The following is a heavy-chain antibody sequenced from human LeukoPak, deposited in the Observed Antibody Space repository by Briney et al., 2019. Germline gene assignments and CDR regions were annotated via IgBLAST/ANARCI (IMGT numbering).Heavy chain of an antibody. CDR2: IYYSGGT. Sequence: SETLSLTCTVSGGSISSSSYYWGWIRQPPGKGLEWIGSIYYSGGTYYNPSLKSRVTISVDTSKNQFSLKLSSVTAADTAVYYCAREGSGTRWFDPWGQGTLVTVSS. V-gene: IGHV4-39*07. D-gene: IGHD3-10*01. CDR3: AREGSGTRWFDP. J-gene: IGHJ5*02. CDR1: GGSISSSSYY.